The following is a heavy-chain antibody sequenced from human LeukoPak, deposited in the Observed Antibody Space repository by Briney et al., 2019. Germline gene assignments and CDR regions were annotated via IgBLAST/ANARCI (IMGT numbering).Heavy chain of an antibody. CDR2: IYPGDSDT. Sequence: GESLKISCKCSGYSFTSYWIGWVRQMPGKGLEWMGFIYPGDSDTRYSPSFQGKVTISADKSISSAYLQWSTLKASDTAMYYCARSIAAAGSPTFDYWGQGTLVTVSS. J-gene: IGHJ4*02. D-gene: IGHD6-13*01. CDR3: ARSIAAAGSPTFDY. CDR1: GYSFTSYW. V-gene: IGHV5-51*01.